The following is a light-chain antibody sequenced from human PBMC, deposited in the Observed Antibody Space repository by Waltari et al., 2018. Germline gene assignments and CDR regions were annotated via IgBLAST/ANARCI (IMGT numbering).Light chain of an antibody. CDR2: STD. Sequence: SSELTQDPAVSVALGPTVRITCQGDSLRTYSADWYQQRPAQAPLLVLFSTDARPSGIPARFSCSSSRDTASLTITGTQAEDEADYYCASRDPTANAVVFGGGTKLTVL. J-gene: IGLJ2*01. CDR3: ASRDPTANAVV. V-gene: IGLV3-19*01. CDR1: SLRTYS.